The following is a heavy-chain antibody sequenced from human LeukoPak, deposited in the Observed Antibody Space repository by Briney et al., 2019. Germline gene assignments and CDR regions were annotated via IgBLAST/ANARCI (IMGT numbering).Heavy chain of an antibody. D-gene: IGHD4-17*01. CDR2: IYYSGST. CDR3: ARRDYGDYGISFDY. Sequence: SETLSLTCTVSGGSISSSTYYWGWIRQPPGKGLEWIGSIYYSGSTYYNPSLKSRVTISVDTSKNQFSLRLSSLTAADTAVYYCARRDYGDYGISFDYWGQGTQVTVSS. CDR1: GGSISSSTYY. J-gene: IGHJ4*02. V-gene: IGHV4-39*01.